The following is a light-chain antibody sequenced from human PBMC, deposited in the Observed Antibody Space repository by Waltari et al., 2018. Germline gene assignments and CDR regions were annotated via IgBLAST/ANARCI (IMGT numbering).Light chain of an antibody. Sequence: IQVTQSPSTLSASVGDRVNITCRTRASVNRHLAWYQQKPGRAPNLLIYKASTLETGAPSKFSGSGAGTEFSLTITYLQSDDFAAYFCQHYDSYQYAFGPGTKVEIK. CDR3: QHYDSYQYA. J-gene: IGKJ2*01. CDR1: ASVNRH. V-gene: IGKV1-5*03. CDR2: KAS.